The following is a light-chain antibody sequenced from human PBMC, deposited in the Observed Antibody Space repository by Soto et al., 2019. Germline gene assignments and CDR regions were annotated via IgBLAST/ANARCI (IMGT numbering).Light chain of an antibody. CDR2: DVS. Sequence: QSVLTQPASVSGSHGQSITISCTGTSSNIGTYNYVSWYQQHPGRAPKFMIYDVSSRPSGVSNRFSGSKSGNTASLTISGLQAEDEADYYCSSYTSSSDVVFGGGTQLTVL. V-gene: IGLV2-14*03. CDR1: SSNIGTYNY. J-gene: IGLJ2*01. CDR3: SSYTSSSDVV.